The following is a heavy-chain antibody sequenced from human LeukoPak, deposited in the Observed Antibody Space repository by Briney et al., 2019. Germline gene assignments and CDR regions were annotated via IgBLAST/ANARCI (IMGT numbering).Heavy chain of an antibody. Sequence: PSETLSLTCTVSGGSISSSSYYWGWIRQPPGKGLEWIGSIYYSGSTYYNPSLKSRVTISVDTSKNQFSLKLSSVTAADTAVYYCARVGYYDSSLDYWGQGTLVTVSS. CDR1: GGSISSSSYY. J-gene: IGHJ4*02. CDR2: IYYSGST. CDR3: ARVGYYDSSLDY. D-gene: IGHD3-22*01. V-gene: IGHV4-39*07.